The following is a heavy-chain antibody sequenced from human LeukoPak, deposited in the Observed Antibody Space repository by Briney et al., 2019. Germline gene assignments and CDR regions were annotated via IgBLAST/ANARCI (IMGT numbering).Heavy chain of an antibody. CDR1: GFTFTSSA. J-gene: IGHJ4*02. Sequence: SVKVSCKASGFTFTSSAMQWVRQARGQRLEWIGWIVVGSGNTNYAQKFQERVTITRDMSTSTAYMELSSLRSEDTAVYYCAAIPGYYYDSSGYSWFDYWGQGTLVTLSS. D-gene: IGHD3-22*01. V-gene: IGHV1-58*02. CDR3: AAIPGYYYDSSGYSWFDY. CDR2: IVVGSGNT.